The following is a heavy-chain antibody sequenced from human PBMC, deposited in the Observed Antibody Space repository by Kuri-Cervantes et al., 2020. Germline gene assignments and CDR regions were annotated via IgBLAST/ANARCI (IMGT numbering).Heavy chain of an antibody. D-gene: IGHD3-10*01. CDR3: ARSVWFGEFDP. CDR2: IYHSGST. Sequence: SETLSLTCTVSGGSISSYYWSWIRQPPGRGLEWIGYIYHSGSTYYNPSLKSRVTISVDRSKNQFSLKLSSATAADTAVYYCARSVWFGEFDPWGQGTLVTVSS. V-gene: IGHV4-59*12. CDR1: GGSISSYY. J-gene: IGHJ5*02.